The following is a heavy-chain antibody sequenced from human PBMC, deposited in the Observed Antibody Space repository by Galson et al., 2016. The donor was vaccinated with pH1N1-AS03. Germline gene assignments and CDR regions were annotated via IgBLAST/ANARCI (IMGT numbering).Heavy chain of an antibody. CDR3: ARQDSGAYYLDS. CDR1: GGSFNNYY. D-gene: IGHD1-26*01. CDR2: IFHSGST. J-gene: IGHJ4*02. Sequence: TLSLTCAVYGGSFNNYYWNWIRQHPGKGLGWIGYIFHSGSTYYNPSLESLVSISVDTSKNQFSLKLKSVTAADTAVYYCARQDSGAYYLDSWGPGTLVTVSS. V-gene: IGHV4-31*01.